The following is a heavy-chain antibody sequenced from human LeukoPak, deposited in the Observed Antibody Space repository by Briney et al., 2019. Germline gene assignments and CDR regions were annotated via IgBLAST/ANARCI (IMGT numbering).Heavy chain of an antibody. Sequence: SETLSLTCTVSGGSISSYYWSWIRQPPGKGLEGIGYIYYSGSTNYNPSLKSRVTISVDTSKNQFSLKLSSVTAADTAVYYCAGGSGSYYNDPFGYWGQGTLVTVSS. CDR3: AGGSGSYYNDPFGY. CDR2: IYYSGST. J-gene: IGHJ4*02. CDR1: GGSISSYY. D-gene: IGHD3-10*01. V-gene: IGHV4-59*01.